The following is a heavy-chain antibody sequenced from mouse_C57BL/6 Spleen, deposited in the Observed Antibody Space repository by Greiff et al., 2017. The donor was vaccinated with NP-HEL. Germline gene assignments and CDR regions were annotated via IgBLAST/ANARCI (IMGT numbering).Heavy chain of an antibody. D-gene: IGHD2-5*01. CDR3: ARDSNVAY. J-gene: IGHJ3*01. CDR2: IYPGDGDT. CDR1: GYAFSGYW. Sequence: QVQLQQSGAELVKPGASVKISCKASGYAFSGYWMTWVKQRPGKGLEWIGQIYPGDGDTNYNGKFKGKATLTADKSSSTAYMQLSSLTSEDSAVYFCARDSNVAYWGQGTLVTVSA. V-gene: IGHV1-80*01.